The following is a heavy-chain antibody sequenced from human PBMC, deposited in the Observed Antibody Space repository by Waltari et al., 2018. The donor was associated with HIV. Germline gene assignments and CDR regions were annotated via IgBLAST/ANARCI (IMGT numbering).Heavy chain of an antibody. V-gene: IGHV3-48*01. CDR2: ISTTSTI. CDR3: ARDRTRYYFDY. J-gene: IGHJ4*02. CDR1: GFTFSTYS. Sequence: EVQLVESGGGLVQPGGSLRLSCAASGFTFSTYSMNWVRQAPGKGLELVSYISTTSTIHYTDSVKGRFIISRDNAKNSLFLQMNSLRAEDTAVYFCARDRTRYYFDYWGQGTLVTVSS. D-gene: IGHD6-6*01.